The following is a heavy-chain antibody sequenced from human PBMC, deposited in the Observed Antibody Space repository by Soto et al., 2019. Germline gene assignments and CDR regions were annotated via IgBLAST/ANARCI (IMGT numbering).Heavy chain of an antibody. V-gene: IGHV4-39*01. CDR1: GGSIGSSSYY. CDR3: ASLSVITGSWYDYGMDV. Sequence: SETLSLTCTVSGGSIGSSSYYWGWIRQPPGKGLEWIGSIYYSGSTYYNPSLKSRVTISVDTSKNQFSLKLSSVTAADTAVYYCASLSVITGSWYDYGMDVWGQGKTVTVSS. CDR2: IYYSGST. J-gene: IGHJ6*02. D-gene: IGHD1-20*01.